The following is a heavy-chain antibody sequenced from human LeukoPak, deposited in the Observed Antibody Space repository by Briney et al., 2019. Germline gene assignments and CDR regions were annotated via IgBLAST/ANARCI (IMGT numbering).Heavy chain of an antibody. Sequence: ASVKVSCKASGFTFTSYDINWVRQASGQWLEWMGWINPNNGNTGYAQKFQGRVTMTRDTSISTAYMELRGLRSEDTAVYYCVRDGEGVAISVNYWFDPWGQGTLVTVSS. V-gene: IGHV1-8*01. CDR1: GFTFTSYD. CDR2: INPNNGNT. D-gene: IGHD3-10*01. J-gene: IGHJ5*02. CDR3: VRDGEGVAISVNYWFDP.